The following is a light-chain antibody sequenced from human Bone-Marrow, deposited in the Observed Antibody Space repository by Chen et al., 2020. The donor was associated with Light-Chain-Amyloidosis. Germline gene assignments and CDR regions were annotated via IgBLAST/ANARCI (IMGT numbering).Light chain of an antibody. CDR2: EVT. Sequence: QSALTQPASVSGSPGQSITISCTGTSSDVGGDKHVSWYQQHPDKAPKLMIYEVTNRPSWVPDRFSGSKSDNTASLTISGLQTEDEADYFCSSYTITTTLVFGSGTRVTVL. V-gene: IGLV2-14*01. CDR1: SSDVGGDKH. J-gene: IGLJ1*01. CDR3: SSYTITTTLV.